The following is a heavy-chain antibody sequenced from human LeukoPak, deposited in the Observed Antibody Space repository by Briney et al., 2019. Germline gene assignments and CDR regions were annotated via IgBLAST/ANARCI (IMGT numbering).Heavy chain of an antibody. CDR3: ARDPQQWLVGEYFQH. D-gene: IGHD6-19*01. CDR2: ISGQNGNT. V-gene: IGHV1-18*01. J-gene: IGHJ1*01. Sequence: GDSVKVSCKASGYTXINYGISGVRQAPGQGLESMGWISGQNGNTNYAQKVQGRVTMTTDTPTSTAYMELRSLRLDDTAVYFCARDPQQWLVGEYFQHWGQGTLVTVSS. CDR1: GYTXINYG.